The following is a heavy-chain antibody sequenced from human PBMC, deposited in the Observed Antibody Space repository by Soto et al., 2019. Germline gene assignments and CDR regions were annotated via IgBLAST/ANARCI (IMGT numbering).Heavy chain of an antibody. Sequence: QVQLQESGPGLVKPSQTLYLTCTVTGGSMTSGDQYWTWIRHRPGEGLEWFGYINHRGSLYYNPSHKSRVSMTVDTSKNQFSLNLSSVPAADTAVYYCARELPQRQGRNMDVWGQGTTVTVSS. CDR2: INHRGSL. CDR3: ARELPQRQGRNMDV. CDR1: GGSMTSGDQY. D-gene: IGHD1-1*01. J-gene: IGHJ6*02. V-gene: IGHV4-31*03.